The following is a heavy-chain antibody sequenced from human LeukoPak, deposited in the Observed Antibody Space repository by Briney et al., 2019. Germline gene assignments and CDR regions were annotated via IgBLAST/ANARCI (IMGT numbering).Heavy chain of an antibody. CDR1: GGSTSSYY. V-gene: IGHV4-59*01. Sequence: SETLSLTCTVSGGSTSSYYWSWIRQPPGKGLEWIGYIYYSGSTNYNPSLKSRVTISVDTSKNQFSLKLSSVTAADTAVYYCARAKASSSWQRYFDYWGQGTLVTVSS. CDR3: ARAKASSSWQRYFDY. CDR2: IYYSGST. J-gene: IGHJ4*02. D-gene: IGHD6-13*01.